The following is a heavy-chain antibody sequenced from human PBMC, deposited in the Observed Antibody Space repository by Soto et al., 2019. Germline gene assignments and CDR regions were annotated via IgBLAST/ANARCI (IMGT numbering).Heavy chain of an antibody. Sequence: PSETLSLTCAVSSGSISSSNWWSWVRQPPGKGLEWIGEIYHSGSTNYNPSLKSRVTISVDKSKNQFSLKLSSVTAADTAVYYCARGIAVAVTESVYWGQGTLVTVSS. J-gene: IGHJ4*02. V-gene: IGHV4-4*02. CDR1: SGSISSSNW. CDR2: IYHSGST. CDR3: ARGIAVAVTESVY. D-gene: IGHD6-19*01.